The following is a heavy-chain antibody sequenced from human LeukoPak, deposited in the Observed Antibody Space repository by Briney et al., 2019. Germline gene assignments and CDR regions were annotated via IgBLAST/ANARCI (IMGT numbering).Heavy chain of an antibody. Sequence: PGGSLRLSCAASGFTVSSNYMSWVRQAPGKGLEWVSVIYSGGSTYYADSVKGRFTISRDKSKNTLYLQMNSLRAEDTAVYYCARDDFWSGYPDYWGQGTLVTVSS. CDR3: ARDDFWSGYPDY. D-gene: IGHD3-3*01. J-gene: IGHJ4*02. CDR1: GFTVSSNY. CDR2: IYSGGST. V-gene: IGHV3-66*01.